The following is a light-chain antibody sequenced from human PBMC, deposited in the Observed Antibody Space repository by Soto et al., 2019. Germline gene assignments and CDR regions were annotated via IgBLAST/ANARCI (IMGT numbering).Light chain of an antibody. CDR1: SGDIGGHDY. Sequence: QSALTQPASVYGSPGQSLTISCTGASGDIGGHDYVSWYQKHPGKAPKLIIYDVNHRPSGVSNRFSGSKSGNTASLTISGLQAEDEADYYCSSSTARSTLVVFGGGTKVTVL. V-gene: IGLV2-14*01. J-gene: IGLJ2*01. CDR3: SSSTARSTLVV. CDR2: DVN.